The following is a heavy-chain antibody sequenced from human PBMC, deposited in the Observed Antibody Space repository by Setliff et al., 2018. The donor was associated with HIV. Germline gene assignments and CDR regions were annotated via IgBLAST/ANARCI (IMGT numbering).Heavy chain of an antibody. V-gene: IGHV3-23*01. CDR2: ISNSGGNT. J-gene: IGHJ4*02. CDR1: GFTFKIYA. D-gene: IGHD1-1*01. Sequence: PGESLRLSCKASGFTFKIYAMSWLRQAPGKGLEWVSAISNSGGNTYYADSVKGRFTISRDNFRNTLSLQMNSLTAEDSAIYYCAKVDDGQCNTFNCRDFDYWGRGTLVTVSS. CDR3: AKVDDGQCNTFNCRDFDY.